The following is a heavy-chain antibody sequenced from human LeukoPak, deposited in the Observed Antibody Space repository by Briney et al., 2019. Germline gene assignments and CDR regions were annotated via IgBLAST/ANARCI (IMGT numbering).Heavy chain of an antibody. CDR3: ANPRYDSSGYYYVD. D-gene: IGHD3-22*01. CDR1: GYTFTDYT. J-gene: IGHJ4*02. Sequence: ASVKVSCKASGYTFTDYTMHWLRQAPGQRLDWMGWIDGGSGNTKYSPEFQGRVTITRDTSASTAYMELSSLRSEDTAVYYCANPRYDSSGYYYVDWGQGTLVTVSS. V-gene: IGHV1-3*01. CDR2: IDGGSGNT.